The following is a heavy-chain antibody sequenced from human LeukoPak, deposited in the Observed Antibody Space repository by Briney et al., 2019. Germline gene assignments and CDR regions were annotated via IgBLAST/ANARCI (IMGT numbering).Heavy chain of an antibody. J-gene: IGHJ4*02. V-gene: IGHV4-38-2*02. Sequence: SETLSLTCTVSGYPISTGYYWGWIRQPPGKGLQWIGSIYRTGSTYYNPSLKSRVTISVDTSKNQFSLNLNSLTAADTAIYYCARVLSDSSGYNFEYWGQGTLVTVSS. CDR2: IYRTGST. D-gene: IGHD5-18*01. CDR1: GYPISTGYY. CDR3: ARVLSDSSGYNFEY.